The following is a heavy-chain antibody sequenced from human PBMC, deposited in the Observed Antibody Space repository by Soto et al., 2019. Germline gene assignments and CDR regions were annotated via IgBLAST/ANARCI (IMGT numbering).Heavy chain of an antibody. CDR2: ISSSSSTI. D-gene: IGHD3-22*01. Sequence: PGGSLRLSCAASGFTFSGYSMNWVRQAPGKGLERVSYISSSSSTIYYADSVKGRFTISRDNAKNSLYLQMNSLRDEDKVVYYCAILWGHIPYSYYYDSSGSNWFDPWGQGTLVTVSS. CDR1: GFTFSGYS. J-gene: IGHJ5*02. CDR3: AILWGHIPYSYYYDSSGSNWFDP. V-gene: IGHV3-48*02.